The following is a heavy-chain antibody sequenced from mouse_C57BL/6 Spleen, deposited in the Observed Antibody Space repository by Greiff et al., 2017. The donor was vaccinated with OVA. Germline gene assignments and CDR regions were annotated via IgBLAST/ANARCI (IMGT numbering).Heavy chain of an antibody. J-gene: IGHJ2*01. CDR3: ARSPPIYYGNLYYFDY. V-gene: IGHV1-78*01. D-gene: IGHD2-1*01. Sequence: QVQLQQSDAELVKPGASVKISCKVSGYTFTDHTIHWMKQRPEQGLEWIGYIYPRDGSTKYNEKFKGKATLTADKSSSTAYMQLNSLTSEDSAVYFCARSPPIYYGNLYYFDYWGQGTTLTVSS. CDR1: GYTFTDHT. CDR2: IYPRDGST.